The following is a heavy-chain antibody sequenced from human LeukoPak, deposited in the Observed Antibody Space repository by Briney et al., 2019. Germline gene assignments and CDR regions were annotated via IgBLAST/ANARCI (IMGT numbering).Heavy chain of an antibody. J-gene: IGHJ4*02. V-gene: IGHV3-33*01. CDR3: ARSLRLLPFDY. CDR2: IWYDGSNK. CDR1: GFTFSSYG. Sequence: GGSLRLSCAASGFTFSSYGMHWVRQAPGKGLEWVAVIWYDGSNKYYADSVKGRFTISRDNSKNTLYLQMNSLRAEDTAVYYCARSLRLLPFDYWGQGTLVTVSS. D-gene: IGHD2-15*01.